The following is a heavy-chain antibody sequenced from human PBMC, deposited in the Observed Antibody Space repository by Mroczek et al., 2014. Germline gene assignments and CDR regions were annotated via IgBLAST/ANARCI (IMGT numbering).Heavy chain of an antibody. J-gene: IGHJ4*02. CDR3: ARDIYYGSGEGGYYFDY. V-gene: IGHV4-39*07. CDR1: GGSISSSSYY. D-gene: IGHD3-10*01. Sequence: QLQESGPGLVKPSETLSLTCTVSGGSISSSSYYWGWIRQPPGKGLEWIGSIYYSGSTYYNPSLKSRVTISVDTSKNQFSLKLSSVTAADTAVYYCARDIYYGSGEGGYYFDYWGQGTLVTVSS. CDR2: IYYSGST.